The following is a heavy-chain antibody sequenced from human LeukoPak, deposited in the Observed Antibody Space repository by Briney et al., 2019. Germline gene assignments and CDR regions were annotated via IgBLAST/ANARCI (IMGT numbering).Heavy chain of an antibody. CDR2: ISAYDGNT. J-gene: IGHJ4*02. Sequence: ASVKVSCKASGYTFTSYGISWVRQAPGQGLEWMGWISAYDGNTNYAQKFQGRVTMTRDTSIRTAYMELSRLRSDDTAVYYCARVSYYDSSGQFDYWGQGTLVTVSS. V-gene: IGHV1-18*01. CDR1: GYTFTSYG. D-gene: IGHD3-22*01. CDR3: ARVSYYDSSGQFDY.